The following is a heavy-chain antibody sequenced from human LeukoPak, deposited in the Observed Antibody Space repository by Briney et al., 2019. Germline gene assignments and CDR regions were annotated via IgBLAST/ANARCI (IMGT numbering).Heavy chain of an antibody. CDR3: ARLSGYYYDLPGWFDS. J-gene: IGHJ5*01. CDR1: GYTFTSYA. V-gene: IGHV1-3*03. D-gene: IGHD3-22*01. Sequence: ASVKVSCKASGYTFTSYAMHWVRQAPGQRLEWMGWINAGNGNTKYSQEFQGRVTFTRDTSASIAYMELSSLRSEDMAVYYCARLSGYYYDLPGWFDSWGQGTLVTVSS. CDR2: INAGNGNT.